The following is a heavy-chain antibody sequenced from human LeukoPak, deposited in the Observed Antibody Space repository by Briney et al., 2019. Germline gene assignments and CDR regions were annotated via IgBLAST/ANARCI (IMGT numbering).Heavy chain of an antibody. CDR2: IYHSGST. CDR3: ARDQYSGSLDY. J-gene: IGHJ4*02. V-gene: IGHV4-59*12. D-gene: IGHD1-26*01. CDR1: GGSITSYY. Sequence: SETLSLTCSVSGGSITSYYWSWIRQPPGKGLEWIGYIYHSGSTHYNPSLKSRVTMSVDTSKNQFSLKLSSVTAADTAVYYCARDQYSGSLDYWGQGTLVTVSS.